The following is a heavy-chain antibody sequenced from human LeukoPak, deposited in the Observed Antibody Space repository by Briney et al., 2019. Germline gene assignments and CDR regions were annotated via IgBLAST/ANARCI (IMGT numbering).Heavy chain of an antibody. V-gene: IGHV4-39*01. D-gene: IGHD4-23*01. CDR1: GDSISSSSYY. CDR3: TRAKTTVVAPYNWFGP. CDR2: IYYSGSGRT. Sequence: NSSETLSLTCTVSGDSISSSSYYWGWIRQPPGKGLEWIGTIYYSGSGRTYYNPSLKGRVTVSVDTSKNQFSLKVSSVTAADTAVYYCTRAKTTVVAPYNWFGPWGQGTLVTVSS. J-gene: IGHJ5*02.